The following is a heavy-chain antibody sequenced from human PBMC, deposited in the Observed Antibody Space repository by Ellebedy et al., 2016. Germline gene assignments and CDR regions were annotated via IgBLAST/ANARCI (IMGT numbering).Heavy chain of an antibody. V-gene: IGHV3-30-3*02. CDR2: ISYDGSNK. D-gene: IGHD6-19*01. CDR1: GFTFSSYA. J-gene: IGHJ4*02. CDR3: AKGGVAAITYFDY. Sequence: GGSLRLSCAASGFTFSSYAMHWVRQAPGKGLEWVAVISYDGSNKYYADSVKGRFTISRDNSKNTLYLQMNSLRAEDTAVYYCAKGGVAAITYFDYWGQGTLVTVSS.